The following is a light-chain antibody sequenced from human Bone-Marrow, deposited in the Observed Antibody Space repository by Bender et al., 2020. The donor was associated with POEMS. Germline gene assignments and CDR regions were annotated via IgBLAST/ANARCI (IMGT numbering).Light chain of an antibody. CDR1: ISNIGNHC. V-gene: IGLV1-36*01. J-gene: IGLJ3*02. Sequence: QSVVTQPPSLSEAPRQRVTISCSGSISNIGNHCVNWYQQLPGEAPKLLIYYDDLLTPGVSDRFSATKSGTSASLSISKIQSEDEALYYCAAWDDSLSGWVLGGGTKLTVL. CDR2: YDD. CDR3: AAWDDSLSGWV.